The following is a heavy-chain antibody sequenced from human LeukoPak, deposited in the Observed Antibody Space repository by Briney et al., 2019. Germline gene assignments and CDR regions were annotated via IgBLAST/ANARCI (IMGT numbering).Heavy chain of an antibody. J-gene: IGHJ6*02. D-gene: IGHD6-13*01. CDR1: GYTFTSYG. Sequence: ASVKVSCKASGYTFTSYGISWVRQAPGQGLEWMGGIIPIFGTANYAQKFQGRVTITADESTSTAYMELSSLRSEDTAVYYCARVAGIAAAGTGNYYYYYGMDVWGQGTTVTVSS. CDR3: ARVAGIAAAGTGNYYYYYGMDV. CDR2: IIPIFGTA. V-gene: IGHV1-69*13.